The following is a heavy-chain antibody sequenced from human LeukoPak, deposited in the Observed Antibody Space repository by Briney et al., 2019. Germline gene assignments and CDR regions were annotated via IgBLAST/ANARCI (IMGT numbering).Heavy chain of an antibody. J-gene: IGHJ4*02. CDR1: GYTFTSYD. Sequence: GASVKVSCKASGYTFTSYDINWVRQATGQGLEWMGWMNPNSGITGYAQKFQGRVTMTRHTSISTAYMELSSLRSEDSAVYYCARGGAYCGGDCYPYSDYWGQGTLVTVSS. CDR2: MNPNSGIT. D-gene: IGHD2-21*02. V-gene: IGHV1-8*01. CDR3: ARGGAYCGGDCYPYSDY.